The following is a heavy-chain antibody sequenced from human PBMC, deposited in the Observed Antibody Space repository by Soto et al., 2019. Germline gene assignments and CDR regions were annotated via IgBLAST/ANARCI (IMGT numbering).Heavy chain of an antibody. Sequence: PGGSLRLSCSVSGFTFSNYAMRWVRQAPGKGLEYVSGITSDGDSTWHADSVKDRFTISRDNSKNTLFLQMSSLRVEDTAIYFCVKGNQLLRYYFEFWGPGTLVTVSS. CDR3: VKGNQLLRYYFEF. D-gene: IGHD2-15*01. CDR1: GFTFSNYA. J-gene: IGHJ4*01. V-gene: IGHV3-64D*06. CDR2: ITSDGDST.